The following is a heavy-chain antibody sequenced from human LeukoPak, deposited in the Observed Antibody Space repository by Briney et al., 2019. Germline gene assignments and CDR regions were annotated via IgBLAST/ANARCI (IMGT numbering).Heavy chain of an antibody. V-gene: IGHV3-7*01. Sequence: TGGSLRLSCAPSGFMFSRHWMSWVRQAPGKGPEGVANIKQDGSERYDVDSVKGRFTISRDNAKNSLYLQMNSLRAEDTAVYYCARDGGHSTDFDYWGQGTLVTVSS. CDR3: ARDGGHSTDFDY. J-gene: IGHJ4*02. CDR1: GFMFSRHW. D-gene: IGHD2/OR15-2a*01. CDR2: IKQDGSER.